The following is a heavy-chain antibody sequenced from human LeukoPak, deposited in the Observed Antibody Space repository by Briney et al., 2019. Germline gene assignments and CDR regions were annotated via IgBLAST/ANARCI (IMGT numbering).Heavy chain of an antibody. Sequence: ASVKVSCKASGGTFSSYAISWVRQAPGQGLEWMGGIIPIFGTANYAQKFQGRVTITADESTSTAYMELSGLRSEDTAVYYCARERIAARGAFDIWGQGTMVTVSS. CDR2: IIPIFGTA. D-gene: IGHD6-13*01. J-gene: IGHJ3*02. CDR3: ARERIAARGAFDI. V-gene: IGHV1-69*13. CDR1: GGTFSSYA.